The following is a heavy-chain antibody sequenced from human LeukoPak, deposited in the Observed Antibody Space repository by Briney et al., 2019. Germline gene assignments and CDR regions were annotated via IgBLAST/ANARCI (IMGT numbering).Heavy chain of an antibody. D-gene: IGHD3-3*01. CDR3: ARGPRGYDFWSGYYRAYYFDY. V-gene: IGHV4-34*01. CDR1: GGSFGGYY. Sequence: SETLSLTCAVYGGSFGGYYWSWIRQPPGKGLEWIGEINHSGSTNYNPSLKSRVTISVDTSKDQFSLKLSSVTAADTAVYYCARGPRGYDFWSGYYRAYYFDYWGQGTLVTVSS. CDR2: INHSGST. J-gene: IGHJ4*02.